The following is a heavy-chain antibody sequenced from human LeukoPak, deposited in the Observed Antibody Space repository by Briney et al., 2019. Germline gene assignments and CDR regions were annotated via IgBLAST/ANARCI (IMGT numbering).Heavy chain of an antibody. V-gene: IGHV3-21*01. CDR1: GFTFCSNS. J-gene: IGHJ6*02. CDR3: ARSLMVRGVKAPYYYGMDV. D-gene: IGHD3-10*01. CDR2: ISSSSGYI. Sequence: GGSLRLSCAASGFTFCSNSMNWVRQAPGKGLEWVSSISSSSGYIYYADSVKGRFTISRDNAKNSLYLQMNSLRAEDTAVYYCARSLMVRGVKAPYYYGMDVWGQGTTVTVSS.